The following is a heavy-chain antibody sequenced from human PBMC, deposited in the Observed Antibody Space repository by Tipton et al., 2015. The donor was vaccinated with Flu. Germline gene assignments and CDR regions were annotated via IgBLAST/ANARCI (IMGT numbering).Heavy chain of an antibody. CDR2: ISGSTGAT. D-gene: IGHD6-19*01. Sequence: SLRLSCAVSGLTFSNYDMNWVRQAPGKGLEWLSAISGSTGATYYADSVKGRSTISRDDSKNTLYFHMNSLRVEDTAEYYCAKVIPELVAGLNYWGRGTLVTVSS. V-gene: IGHV3-23*01. CDR1: GLTFSNYD. CDR3: AKVIPELVAGLNY. J-gene: IGHJ4*02.